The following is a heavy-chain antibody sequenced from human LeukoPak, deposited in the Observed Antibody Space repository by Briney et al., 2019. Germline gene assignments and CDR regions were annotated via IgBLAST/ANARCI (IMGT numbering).Heavy chain of an antibody. J-gene: IGHJ5*02. V-gene: IGHV4-61*01. Sequence: PSETLSLTCTVSGGPVSSGSYYWSWIRQPPGKGLEWIGFIHNSGSTKYNPSLMSRVTISVDTSKNQFSLKLSSVTAAETAVYYCARGGASSIPFDPWGQGTLVTVSS. CDR3: ARGGASSIPFDP. CDR1: GGPVSSGSYY. CDR2: IHNSGST. D-gene: IGHD2-2*01.